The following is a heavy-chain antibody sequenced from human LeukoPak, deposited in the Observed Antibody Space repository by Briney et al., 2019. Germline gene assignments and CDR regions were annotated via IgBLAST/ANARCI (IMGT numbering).Heavy chain of an antibody. J-gene: IGHJ4*02. D-gene: IGHD3-16*02. Sequence: GGSLRLSCAASGFTFSSYAMHWVRQAPGKGLEWVAVISYDGSNKYYADSVKGRFTISRDNSKNTLYLQMNSLRAEDTAVYYCARDPPGGYRFDYWGQGTLVTVSS. CDR2: ISYDGSNK. CDR1: GFTFSSYA. CDR3: ARDPPGGYRFDY. V-gene: IGHV3-30-3*01.